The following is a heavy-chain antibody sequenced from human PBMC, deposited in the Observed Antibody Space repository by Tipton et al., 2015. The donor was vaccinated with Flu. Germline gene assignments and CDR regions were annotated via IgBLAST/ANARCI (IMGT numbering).Heavy chain of an antibody. V-gene: IGHV4-38-2*01. D-gene: IGHD4-11*01. CDR1: GGSIGSPYF. J-gene: IGHJ5*01. CDR3: ARRDYSNYVSVPKNWFDS. Sequence: TLSLTCSVSGGSIGSPYFWAWVRQPPGKGLEWIGNVHREGSTFYSPSLRSRVTIAVDRSKNQFSLRLNSVTAADTAVYFCARRDYSNYVSVPKNWFDSWGRGILVTVSS. CDR2: VHREGST.